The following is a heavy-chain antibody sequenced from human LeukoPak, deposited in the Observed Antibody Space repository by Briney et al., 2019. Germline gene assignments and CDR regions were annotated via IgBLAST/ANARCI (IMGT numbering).Heavy chain of an antibody. CDR1: GFTFSSYE. V-gene: IGHV3-48*03. Sequence: GGSLRLSCAASGFTFSSYEMNWVRQAPGKGLEWVSYISSSGSTIYYADSVKGRFTISRDNAKNSLYLQMNSLRAGDTAVYYCARGPRITIFGVFYYYGMDVWGQGTTVTVSS. CDR3: ARGPRITIFGVFYYYGMDV. D-gene: IGHD3-3*01. CDR2: ISSSGSTI. J-gene: IGHJ6*02.